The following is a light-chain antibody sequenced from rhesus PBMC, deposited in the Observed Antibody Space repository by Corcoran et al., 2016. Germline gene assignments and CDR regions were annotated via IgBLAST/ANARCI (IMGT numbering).Light chain of an antibody. Sequence: DIQMTQSPSALSASVGDRVTISCRASQNIYSNLAWYQQKPRKALKLLIYAASSLQTGIPSRFSCSGSGTDFTLTISSLQPEDSAAYYCQHYYDNPLTFGGGTKVELK. J-gene: IGKJ4*01. CDR3: QHYYDNPLT. V-gene: IGKV1S12*01. CDR2: AAS. CDR1: QNIYSN.